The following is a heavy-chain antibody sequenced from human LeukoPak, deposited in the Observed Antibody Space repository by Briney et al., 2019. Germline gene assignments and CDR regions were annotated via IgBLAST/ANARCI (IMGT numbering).Heavy chain of an antibody. J-gene: IGHJ4*02. Sequence: GGSLRLSCAASGLTFRNYAMTWVRQAPGKGLEWVSTISGDGTDKYFADSVKGRFTISRDNSKSTVSLQMTSLRVEDIAVYYCAKGGHYSFFDYWGQGTLVTVSS. CDR1: GLTFRNYA. CDR3: AKGGHYSFFDY. V-gene: IGHV3-23*01. CDR2: ISGDGTDK. D-gene: IGHD2-15*01.